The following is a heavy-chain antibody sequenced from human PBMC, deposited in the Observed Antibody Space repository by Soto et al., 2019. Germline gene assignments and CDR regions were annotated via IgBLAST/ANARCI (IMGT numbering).Heavy chain of an antibody. CDR2: IYYSGST. Sequence: PSETLSLTCTVSGGSISSGGYYWSWIRQHPGKGLEWIGYIYYSGSTYYNPSLKSRVTISVDTSKNQFSLKLSSVTAADTAVYYCARTQLTYYYDSSGYRHTDYWGQGTLVTVSS. V-gene: IGHV4-31*03. D-gene: IGHD3-22*01. J-gene: IGHJ4*02. CDR3: ARTQLTYYYDSSGYRHTDY. CDR1: GGSISSGGYY.